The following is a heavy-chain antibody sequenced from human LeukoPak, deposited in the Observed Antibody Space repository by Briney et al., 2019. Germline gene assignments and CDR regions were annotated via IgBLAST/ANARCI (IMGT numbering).Heavy chain of an antibody. CDR2: ISGSGGST. D-gene: IGHD1-26*01. Sequence: GGSLRFSCAASGFTFSSYAMSWVRQAPGKGLEWVSAISGSGGSTYYADSVKGRSTISRDNSKNTLYLQMNSLRAEDTAVYYCANIVGATDFDYWGQGTLVTVSS. V-gene: IGHV3-23*01. CDR3: ANIVGATDFDY. J-gene: IGHJ4*02. CDR1: GFTFSSYA.